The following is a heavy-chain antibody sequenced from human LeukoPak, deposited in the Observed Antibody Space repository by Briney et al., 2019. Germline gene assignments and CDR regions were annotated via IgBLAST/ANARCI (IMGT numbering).Heavy chain of an antibody. D-gene: IGHD3-3*01. CDR2: FDPEEAKM. CDR1: GNSLSELS. Sequence: ASVNVSCKVSGNSLSELSIEWVRQAPGKGLECMGGFDPEEAKMVYAQNSQGRVTMTEDTSTQTAYMELSGLTSDDTAVYYCTTRSGDFWSGFVNWGQGTLVTVSS. J-gene: IGHJ4*02. V-gene: IGHV1-24*01. CDR3: TTRSGDFWSGFVN.